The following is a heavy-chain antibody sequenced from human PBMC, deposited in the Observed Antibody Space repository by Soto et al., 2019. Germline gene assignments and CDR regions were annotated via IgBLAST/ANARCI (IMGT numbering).Heavy chain of an antibody. CDR2: VWYDGSNK. J-gene: IGHJ3*02. D-gene: IGHD2-21*01. CDR3: ARAGDTSLGIRELGAFDI. V-gene: IGHV3-33*01. Sequence: PXGSLRLSCRASGFIFSNYGMHWVRQAAGKGLEWVAVVWYDGSNKYYADSVKGRFTISRDNSKSTLYLQMSSLRAEDTALYYCARAGDTSLGIRELGAFDIWGQGTKVTVSS. CDR1: GFIFSNYG.